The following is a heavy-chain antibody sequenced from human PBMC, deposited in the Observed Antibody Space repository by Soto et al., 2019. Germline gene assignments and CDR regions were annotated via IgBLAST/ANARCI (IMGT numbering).Heavy chain of an antibody. J-gene: IGHJ4*02. CDR1: GFTFSSYA. V-gene: IGHV3-23*04. Sequence: EVQLVDSGGGMVQPGGSLRLSCAASGFTFSSYAMNWVRQAPGKGLAWVSVISGSGGSTYYADSVKGRFTISRDNYKNTLFLQMNRLRAEDTAVYYCARWGSGNYFDYWGQGTLVTVSS. CDR3: ARWGSGNYFDY. D-gene: IGHD2-21*01. CDR2: ISGSGGST.